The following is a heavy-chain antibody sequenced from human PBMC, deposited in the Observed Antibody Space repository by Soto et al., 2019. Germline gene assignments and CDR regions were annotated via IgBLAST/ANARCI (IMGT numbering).Heavy chain of an antibody. J-gene: IGHJ4*02. CDR1: GFTFSSYA. D-gene: IGHD1-26*01. V-gene: IGHV3-30-3*01. CDR3: AGEWELLPWALDY. Sequence: QVQLVESGGGVVQPGRSLRLSCAASGFTFSSYAMHWVRQAPGKGLEWVAVISYDGSNKYYADSVKGRFTISRDNYKNTLYLQMNSLRAEDTAVYYCAGEWELLPWALDYWGQGTLVTVSS. CDR2: ISYDGSNK.